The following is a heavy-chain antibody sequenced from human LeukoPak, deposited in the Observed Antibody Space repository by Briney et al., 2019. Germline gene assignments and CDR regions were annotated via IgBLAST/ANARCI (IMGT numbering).Heavy chain of an antibody. J-gene: IGHJ3*02. D-gene: IGHD1-7*01. V-gene: IGHV3-23*01. Sequence: PGGSLRLSCAASGFTFSSYAMSWVRQAPGKGLEWVSAISGSGGSTYYADSVKGRFTISRDNSKNTLCLQMNSLRAEDTAVYYCAKVSSPGTTLDDAFDIWGQGTMVTVSS. CDR3: AKVSSPGTTLDDAFDI. CDR2: ISGSGGST. CDR1: GFTFSSYA.